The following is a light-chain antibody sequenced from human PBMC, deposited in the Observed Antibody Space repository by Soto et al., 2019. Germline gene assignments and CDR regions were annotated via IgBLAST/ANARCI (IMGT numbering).Light chain of an antibody. CDR3: QQSYSTPPT. CDR2: DAS. CDR1: QTISNY. J-gene: IGKJ2*01. V-gene: IGKV1-39*01. Sequence: DIQMTQSPSSLSASAGDRVTITCRASQTISNYLNWYQHNPGKAPKLLISDASSLQSGVPSRFSGGGSGTDFTLTISNLQPEDFATYYCQQSYSTPPTFGQGTKVEIK.